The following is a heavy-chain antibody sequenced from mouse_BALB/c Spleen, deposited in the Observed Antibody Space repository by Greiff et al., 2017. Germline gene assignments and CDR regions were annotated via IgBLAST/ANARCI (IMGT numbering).Heavy chain of an antibody. V-gene: IGHV1-55*01. J-gene: IGHJ1*01. CDR1: GYNFTSYW. CDR3: ARKGFYWYFDV. Sequence: QVQLQQPGAELVKPGTSVKLSCKASGYNFTSYWINWVKLRPGQGLEWIGDIYPGSGSTNYNEKFKSKATLTVDTSSSTAYMQLSSLASEDSALYYCARKGFYWYFDVWGAGTTVTVSS. CDR2: IYPGSGST.